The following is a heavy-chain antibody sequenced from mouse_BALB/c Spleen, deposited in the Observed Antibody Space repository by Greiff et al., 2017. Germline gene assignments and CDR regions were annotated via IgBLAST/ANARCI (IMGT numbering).Heavy chain of an antibody. CDR1: GFNIKDTY. CDR3: ARDLLLAY. Sequence: EVQLQESGAELVKPGASVKLSCTASGFNIKDTYMHWVKQRPEQGLEWIGRIDPANGNTKYDPKFQGKATITADTSSNTAYLQLSSLTSEDTAVYYCARDLLLAYWGQGTLVTVSA. V-gene: IGHV14-3*02. CDR2: IDPANGNT. D-gene: IGHD1-1*01. J-gene: IGHJ3*01.